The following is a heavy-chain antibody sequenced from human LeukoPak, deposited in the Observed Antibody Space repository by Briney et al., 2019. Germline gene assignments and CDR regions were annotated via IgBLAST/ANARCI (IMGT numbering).Heavy chain of an antibody. Sequence: PGGSLRLSCAASGFTFSSYEMTWVRQAPGKGLEWVSYISSSGSTIYYADSVKGRFTISRDNAKNSLYLQMNSLRAEDTAVYYCARSPAIFPPPFDYWGQGTLVTVSS. CDR3: ARSPAIFPPPFDY. V-gene: IGHV3-48*03. J-gene: IGHJ4*02. CDR1: GFTFSSYE. D-gene: IGHD3-9*01. CDR2: ISSSGSTI.